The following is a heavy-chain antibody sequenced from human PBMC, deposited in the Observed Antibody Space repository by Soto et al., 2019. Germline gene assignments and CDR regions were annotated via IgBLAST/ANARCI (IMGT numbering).Heavy chain of an antibody. CDR3: ARRKSGLALRVFAFDI. Sequence: GESLKISCKGSGYSFTSYWIGWVRQMPGKGLEWMGIIYPGDSDTRYSPSFQGQVTISADKSISTAYLQWSSLKASDTAMYYCARRKSGLALRVFAFDIWGQGTMVT. D-gene: IGHD3-16*01. J-gene: IGHJ3*02. V-gene: IGHV5-51*01. CDR1: GYSFTSYW. CDR2: IYPGDSDT.